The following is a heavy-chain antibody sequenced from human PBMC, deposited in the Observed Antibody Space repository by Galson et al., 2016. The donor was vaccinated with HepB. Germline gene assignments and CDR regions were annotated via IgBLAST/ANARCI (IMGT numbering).Heavy chain of an antibody. CDR3: AREYYGMDV. J-gene: IGHJ6*02. CDR1: GDSVSSDSAA. CDR2: TYYRSKWDN. V-gene: IGHV6-1*01. Sequence: CAISGDSVSSDSAAWNWIRQSPSRGLEWLGRTYYRSKWDNEYAVSVRSRMTTNPDTSKNQFSLQLNSVTPEDTAVYYCAREYYGMDVRGQGTTVTVSS.